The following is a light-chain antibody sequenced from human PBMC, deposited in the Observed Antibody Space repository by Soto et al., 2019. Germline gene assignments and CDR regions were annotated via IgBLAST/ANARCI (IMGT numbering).Light chain of an antibody. Sequence: EIVLTQSPGTRSLSPGERATLSCRASQSVSNNYLAWYQQKPGQAPRLLIYSASSRATGIPDRFSGSGSGTDYTLTISRLEPEDFAVYYCKQYGYSFWTFGQGTKVDIK. CDR1: QSVSNNY. CDR2: SAS. CDR3: KQYGYSFWT. J-gene: IGKJ1*01. V-gene: IGKV3-20*01.